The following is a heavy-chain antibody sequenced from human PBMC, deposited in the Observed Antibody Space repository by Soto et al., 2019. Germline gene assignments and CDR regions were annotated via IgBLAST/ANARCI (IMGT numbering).Heavy chain of an antibody. CDR2: IYPSGSI. CDR1: GGSISSGGYS. J-gene: IGHJ4*02. V-gene: IGHV4-30-2*01. CDR3: ARVPDY. Sequence: QLQLQESGSGLVKPSQTLSLTCAVSGGSISSGGYSWSWIRQPPGKGLEWIGYIYPSGSIYYNPSLKSRVTISVDRSKTQSSLTLSSVTAADTAAYYCARVPDYWGQGTLVTVSS.